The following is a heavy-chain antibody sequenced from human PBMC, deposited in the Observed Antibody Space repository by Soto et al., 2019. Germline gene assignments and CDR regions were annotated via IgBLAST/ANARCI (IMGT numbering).Heavy chain of an antibody. D-gene: IGHD3-3*01. J-gene: IGHJ6*02. CDR2: IIPILGTA. CDR3: ARDNVLDPASPYYGLDV. V-gene: IGHV1-69*08. Sequence: QVQLVQSGAEVKKPGSSVKVSCKASGGTLSRYTFSWVRQAPGQGLEWMGRIIPILGTASYAQKFQGRVTLTADNSTSTVYMELSSLRSEDTALFYCARDNVLDPASPYYGLDVWGQGTTVTVSS. CDR1: GGTLSRYT.